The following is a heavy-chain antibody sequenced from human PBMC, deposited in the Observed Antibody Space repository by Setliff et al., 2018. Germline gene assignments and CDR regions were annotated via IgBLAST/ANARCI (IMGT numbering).Heavy chain of an antibody. D-gene: IGHD2-15*01. J-gene: IGHJ4*02. CDR3: ARGLNSVSWTFAY. CDR1: GGSFTGTTYY. V-gene: IGHV4-61*01. CDR2: IFYSGST. Sequence: SETLSLTCTVSGGSFTGTTYYWSWIRQPPGRGMEWIGYIFYSGSTSYIPSLKSRVSISIDTSKNQFSLKVNSVTAADTAIYYCARGLNSVSWTFAYWGQGSLVTVSS.